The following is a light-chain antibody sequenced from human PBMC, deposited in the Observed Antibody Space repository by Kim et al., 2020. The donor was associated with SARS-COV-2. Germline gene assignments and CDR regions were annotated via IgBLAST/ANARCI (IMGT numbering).Light chain of an antibody. Sequence: SYELTQPPSVSVAPGKTARITRGGNNNGSKSVHWYQQKPGQAPVLVIYHDRDRPSGIPERFSGSNSGNTATLTLSRVEAGDEADYYCQVWDSSSVVFGGG. CDR1: NNGSKS. CDR2: HDR. V-gene: IGLV3-21*04. J-gene: IGLJ2*01. CDR3: QVWDSSSVV.